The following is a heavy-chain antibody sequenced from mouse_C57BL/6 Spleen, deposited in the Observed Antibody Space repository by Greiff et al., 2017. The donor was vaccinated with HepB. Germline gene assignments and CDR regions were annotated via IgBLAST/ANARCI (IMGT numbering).Heavy chain of an antibody. CDR3: ARKAAQAFLDY. CDR1: GYTFTSYW. Sequence: QVQLQQPGAELVKPGASVKLSCKASGYTFTSYWMQWVKQRPGQGLEWIGEIDPSDSYTNYNQKFKGKATLTVDTSSSTAYMQLSSLTSEDSAVDYGARKAAQAFLDYWGQGTTLTVSS. CDR2: IDPSDSYT. V-gene: IGHV1-50*01. D-gene: IGHD3-2*02. J-gene: IGHJ2*01.